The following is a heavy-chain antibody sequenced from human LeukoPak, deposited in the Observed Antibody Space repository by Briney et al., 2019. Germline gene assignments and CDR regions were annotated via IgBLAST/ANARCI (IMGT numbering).Heavy chain of an antibody. Sequence: GALRLSCAASGFTFSSYSMNWVRQAPGKGLEWVSYISSSSSTIYYADSVKGRFTISRDNTKNSLYLQMNSLRAEDTAVYYCASGKGNYYDFWIPYPFDPWGQGTLVTVSS. D-gene: IGHD3-3*01. CDR3: ASGKGNYYDFWIPYPFDP. J-gene: IGHJ5*02. V-gene: IGHV3-48*01. CDR2: ISSSSSTI. CDR1: GFTFSSYS.